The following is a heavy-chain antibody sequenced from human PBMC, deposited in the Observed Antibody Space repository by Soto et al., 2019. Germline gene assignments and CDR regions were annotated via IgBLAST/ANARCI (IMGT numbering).Heavy chain of an antibody. Sequence: VASVKVSCKASGFTFTAYHMHWLRQSPGQGLEWMGWIDLNNGDTHYEQRFQGWVTMTRDTSISTAYMELGNLKSDDTAVYYCARQHGDYYRWFDPWGQGTLVTVSS. V-gene: IGHV1-2*04. CDR3: ARQHGDYYRWFDP. J-gene: IGHJ5*02. D-gene: IGHD4-17*01. CDR1: GFTFTAYH. CDR2: IDLNNGDT.